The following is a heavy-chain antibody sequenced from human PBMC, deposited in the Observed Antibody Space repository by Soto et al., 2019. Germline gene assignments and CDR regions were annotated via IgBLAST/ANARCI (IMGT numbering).Heavy chain of an antibody. V-gene: IGHV4-34*01. CDR1: GGSFSGYY. J-gene: IGHJ4*02. CDR2: INHSGST. CDR3: ASDKITGLFDY. D-gene: IGHD2-8*02. Sequence: PSETLSLTCAAYGGSFSGYYWTWIRQPPGTGLEWIGEINHSGSTNYNPSLKSRVTISVDTSKNQFSLKLTSVTAADTAVYYCASDKITGLFDYWGQGTLVTVSS.